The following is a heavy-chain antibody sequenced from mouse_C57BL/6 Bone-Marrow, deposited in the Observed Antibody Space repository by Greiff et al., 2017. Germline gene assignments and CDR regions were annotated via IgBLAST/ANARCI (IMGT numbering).Heavy chain of an antibody. CDR2: IDPSDSET. Sequence: QVQLQQPGAELVRPGSSVKLSCKASGYTFTSYWMHWVKQRPIQGLEWIGNIDPSDSETHYNQKFKDKATLTVDKSSSTAYMQLSSLTSEDSAVYYCARAKKLGLGYFDVWGTGTTVTVSS. V-gene: IGHV1-52*01. J-gene: IGHJ1*03. CDR1: GYTFTSYW. D-gene: IGHD4-1*01. CDR3: ARAKKLGLGYFDV.